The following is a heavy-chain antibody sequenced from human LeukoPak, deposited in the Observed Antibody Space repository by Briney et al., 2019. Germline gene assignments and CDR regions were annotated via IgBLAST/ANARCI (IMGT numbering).Heavy chain of an antibody. J-gene: IGHJ4*02. CDR2: ISYDGSNK. Sequence: PGRSLRLSCAASGFTFSSYAMHWVRQAPGKGLEWVAVISYDGSNKYYADSVKGRFTISRDNSKNTLYLQMNSLRAEDTAVYYCARDLWGVVVAATSFSPADYWGQGTLVTVSS. V-gene: IGHV3-30*04. CDR1: GFTFSSYA. D-gene: IGHD2-15*01. CDR3: ARDLWGVVVAATSFSPADY.